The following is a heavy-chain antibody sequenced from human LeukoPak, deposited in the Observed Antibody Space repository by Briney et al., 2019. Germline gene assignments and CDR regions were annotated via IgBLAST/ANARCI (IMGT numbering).Heavy chain of an antibody. Sequence: NRGESLKISCKGSGYSFTSYWIGWVRQMPGKGLEWMGIIYPGDSDTRYSPSFQGQVTISADKSISTAYLQRSSLKASDTAMYYCALRRGIFGVVTFDYWGQGTLVTVSS. J-gene: IGHJ4*02. V-gene: IGHV5-51*01. CDR1: GYSFTSYW. CDR3: ALRRGIFGVVTFDY. D-gene: IGHD3-3*01. CDR2: IYPGDSDT.